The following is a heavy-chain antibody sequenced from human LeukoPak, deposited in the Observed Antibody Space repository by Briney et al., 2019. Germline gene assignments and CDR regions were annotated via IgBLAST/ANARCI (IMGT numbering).Heavy chain of an antibody. Sequence: ASVKVSCKASGYTFTSYAMNWVRQAPGQGLEWMGWINTNTGNPTYAQGFTGRFVFSLGTSVSTAYLQISSLKAEDTAVYYCAREGPNYYDSSGYGALGYWGQGTLVTVSS. V-gene: IGHV7-4-1*02. J-gene: IGHJ4*02. CDR1: GYTFTSYA. D-gene: IGHD3-22*01. CDR2: INTNTGNP. CDR3: AREGPNYYDSSGYGALGY.